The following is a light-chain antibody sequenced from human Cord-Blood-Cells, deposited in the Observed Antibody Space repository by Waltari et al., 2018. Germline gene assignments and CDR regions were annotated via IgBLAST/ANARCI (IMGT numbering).Light chain of an antibody. CDR3: SSYTSSSTWV. V-gene: IGLV2-14*03. Sequence: QSALTQPASVSGSPGQSITIPLTGTRCDVGGYNYVSWYQQHPGKAPNLMIYDVSNRPSGVSNRFSGSKSGNTASLTISGLQAEDEADYYCSSYTSSSTWVFGGGTKLTVL. J-gene: IGLJ3*02. CDR2: DVS. CDR1: RCDVGGYNY.